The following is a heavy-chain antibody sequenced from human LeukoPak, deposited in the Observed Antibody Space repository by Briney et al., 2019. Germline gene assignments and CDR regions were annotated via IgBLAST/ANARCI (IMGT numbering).Heavy chain of an antibody. CDR2: ISSSGSTI. CDR1: GFTFSSYE. V-gene: IGHV3-48*03. J-gene: IGHJ4*02. D-gene: IGHD2-21*02. Sequence: PGGSLRLSCAASGFTFSSYEMNWVRQAPGKGLEWVSYISSSGSTIYYADSVKGRFTISRDNAKNSLYLQMNILRAEDTAVYYCALSTCGGDCYSYGASGYWDQGTLVTVSS. CDR3: ALSTCGGDCYSYGASGY.